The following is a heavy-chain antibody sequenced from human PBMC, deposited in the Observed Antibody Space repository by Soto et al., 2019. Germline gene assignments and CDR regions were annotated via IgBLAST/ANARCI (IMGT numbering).Heavy chain of an antibody. Sequence: GESLKISCRGSGYTFTSYWIGWVRQMPGKGLECMGIIYPGDSDTRYSPSFQGQVTISADKSISTAYLQWSSLKASDTAMYYCARTAAAGKYYYGMDVWGQGTTVTVSS. CDR2: IYPGDSDT. J-gene: IGHJ6*02. CDR1: GYTFTSYW. V-gene: IGHV5-51*01. CDR3: ARTAAAGKYYYGMDV. D-gene: IGHD6-13*01.